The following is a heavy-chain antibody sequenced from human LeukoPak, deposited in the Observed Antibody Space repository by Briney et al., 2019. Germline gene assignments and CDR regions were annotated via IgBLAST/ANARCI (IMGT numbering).Heavy chain of an antibody. D-gene: IGHD1-14*01. J-gene: IGHJ4*02. CDR2: INTNTGNP. CDR3: ARDEGITKPFVD. CDR1: GYTFTSSA. V-gene: IGHV7-4-1*02. Sequence: ASVKDSCKASGYTFTSSAMNWVRQAPGQGLEYMGWINTNTGNPTYAQGFTGRFVFSLDTSVSTAYLQISSLKTEDSAVYYCARDEGITKPFVDWGQGNLVTVSS.